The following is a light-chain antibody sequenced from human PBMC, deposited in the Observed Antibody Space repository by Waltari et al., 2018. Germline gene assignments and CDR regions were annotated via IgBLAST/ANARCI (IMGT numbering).Light chain of an antibody. CDR1: QSVGRS. Sequence: EIVLTQSPGTLSLSPGERATLPCRASQSVGRSLAWYQQRPGQAPRLLIYGAFIRATGIADRFSGSGSGTDFSLTISRLEPEDFAVYYCQHYLRLPVTFGLGTKVEIK. V-gene: IGKV3-20*01. J-gene: IGKJ1*01. CDR3: QHYLRLPVT. CDR2: GAF.